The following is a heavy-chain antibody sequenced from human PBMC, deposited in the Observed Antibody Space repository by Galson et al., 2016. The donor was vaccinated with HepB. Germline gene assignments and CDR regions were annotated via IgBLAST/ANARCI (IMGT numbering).Heavy chain of an antibody. CDR1: GFTFNTYW. CDR3: GSRWADY. Sequence: SLRLSCAASGFTFNTYWMTWIRQAPGTGLEWVANMKADGSERHYVDSVRGRFTISRDNAKNSLYLQMNSLRAEDTAVYYCGSRWADYWGQGTMVTVSS. CDR2: MKADGSER. D-gene: IGHD4-23*01. J-gene: IGHJ3*01. V-gene: IGHV3-7*01.